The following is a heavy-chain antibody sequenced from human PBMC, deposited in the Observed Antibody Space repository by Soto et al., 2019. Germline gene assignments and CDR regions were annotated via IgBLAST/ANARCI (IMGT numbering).Heavy chain of an antibody. D-gene: IGHD2-8*01. CDR1: GFTFRIYN. CDR3: ETGPQWCMHCLDV. Sequence: VGFLRLACGAGSGFTFRIYNMSCVRHSPGERLEWVSAISANSNYISYADSVRGRFTISRDNHTNSLSLHMNSLRAEDTAAHYYETGPQWCMHCLDVRGKATTVTVSS. J-gene: IGHJ6*03. CDR2: ISANSNYI. V-gene: IGHV3-21*01.